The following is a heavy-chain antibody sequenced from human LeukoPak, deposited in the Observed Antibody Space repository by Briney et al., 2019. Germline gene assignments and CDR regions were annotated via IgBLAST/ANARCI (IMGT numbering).Heavy chain of an antibody. CDR3: AEGGWYGGGQDAFDF. J-gene: IGHJ3*01. D-gene: IGHD6-19*01. CDR2: ISSTSSTI. Sequence: PGGSLRLSCAAGSGFTFREYSMNWVRPSPGKGLEWISYISSTSSTIYYADSVKDRFTVSKNNVKNSLSLQMNSLRAEDTAVYYCAEGGWYGGGQDAFDFWGQGTMVTVSS. V-gene: IGHV3-48*01. CDR1: GFTFREYS.